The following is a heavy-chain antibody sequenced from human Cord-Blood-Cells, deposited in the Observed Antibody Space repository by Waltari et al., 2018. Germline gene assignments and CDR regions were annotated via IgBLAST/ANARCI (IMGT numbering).Heavy chain of an antibody. CDR3: ARSINLIYSYFDL. J-gene: IGHJ2*01. V-gene: IGHV3-48*01. D-gene: IGHD3-10*01. CDR1: GFTFSSYS. CDR2: ISSSSSTI. Sequence: EVQLVESGGGLVQPGGSLRLSCAASGFTFSSYSMNWVRQAPGKGLEWVSYISSSSSTIYYADSVKGRFTISRDNAKNSLYLQMNSLRAEDTAVYYCARSINLIYSYFDLWGRGTLVTVSS.